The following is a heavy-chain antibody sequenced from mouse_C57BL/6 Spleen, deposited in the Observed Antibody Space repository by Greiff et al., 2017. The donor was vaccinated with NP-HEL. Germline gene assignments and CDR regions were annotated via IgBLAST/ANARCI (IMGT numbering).Heavy chain of an antibody. J-gene: IGHJ4*01. V-gene: IGHV5-17*01. CDR3: SRRDYSGSSDENYAMDY. Sequence: EVQRVESGGGLVKPGGSLKLSCAASGFTFSDYGMHWVRQAPEKGLEWVAYISSGSSTIYYADTVKGRFTIARDNAKTTLFLQMTSLRSEDTAMYYCSRRDYSGSSDENYAMDYWGQGTSVTVSS. CDR2: ISSGSSTI. D-gene: IGHD1-1*01. CDR1: GFTFSDYG.